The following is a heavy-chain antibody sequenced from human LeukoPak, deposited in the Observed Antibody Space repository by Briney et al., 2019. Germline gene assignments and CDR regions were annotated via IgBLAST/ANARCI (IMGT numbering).Heavy chain of an antibody. V-gene: IGHV3-23*01. CDR3: AKDTRDGYNPGDY. CDR2: ISGSGGST. Sequence: GGSLRLSCAASGFTFSNAWMSWVRQAPGKGLEWVSAISGSGGSTYYADSVKGRFTISRDNSKNTLYLQLNSLRAEDTAVYYCAKDTRDGYNPGDYWGQGTLVTVSS. CDR1: GFTFSNAW. J-gene: IGHJ4*02. D-gene: IGHD5-24*01.